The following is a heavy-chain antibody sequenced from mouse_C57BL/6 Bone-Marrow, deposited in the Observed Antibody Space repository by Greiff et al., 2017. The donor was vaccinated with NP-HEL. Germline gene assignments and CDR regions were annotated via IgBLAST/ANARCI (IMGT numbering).Heavy chain of an antibody. Sequence: VQLQQPGAELVMPGASVKLSCKASGYTFTSYWLHWVKQRPGQGLEWIGEIDPSDSYTNYNQKFKGKSTLTVDKSSSTAYMQLSSLTSEDSAVYYCARRVLQGYFDVWGTGTTVTVSS. D-gene: IGHD2-14*01. CDR1: GYTFTSYW. J-gene: IGHJ1*03. CDR2: IDPSDSYT. CDR3: ARRVLQGYFDV. V-gene: IGHV1-69*01.